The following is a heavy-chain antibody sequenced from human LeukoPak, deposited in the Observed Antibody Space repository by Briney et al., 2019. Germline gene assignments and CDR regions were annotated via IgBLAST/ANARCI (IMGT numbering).Heavy chain of an antibody. CDR1: GYTFTSYG. J-gene: IGHJ4*02. CDR2: ISAYNGNT. V-gene: IGHV1-18*01. CDR3: ATYGSGSPHTMFDY. D-gene: IGHD3-10*01. Sequence: GASVTVSCKASGYTFTSYGISWVRQAPGQGLEWMGWISAYNGNTNYAQKLQGRVTMATDTSTSTAYMELRSLRSDDTAVYYCATYGSGSPHTMFDYWGQGTLVTVSS.